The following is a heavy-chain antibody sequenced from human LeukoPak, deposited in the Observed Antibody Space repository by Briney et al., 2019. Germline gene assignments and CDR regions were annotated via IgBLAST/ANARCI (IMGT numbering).Heavy chain of an antibody. CDR1: GFTFSTYE. CDR2: ISSSGSTI. Sequence: GGSLRLSCAASGFTFSTYEMNWVRQAPGEGLEWVSYISSSGSTIYYADSVKGRFTISRDNAKNSLYLQMNSLRAEDTAIYYCARDISINWFYYWGQGTLVTVSS. J-gene: IGHJ4*02. CDR3: ARDISINWFYY. D-gene: IGHD1-1*01. V-gene: IGHV3-48*03.